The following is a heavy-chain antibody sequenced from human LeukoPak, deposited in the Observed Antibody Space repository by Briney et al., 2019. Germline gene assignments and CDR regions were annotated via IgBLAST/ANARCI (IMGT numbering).Heavy chain of an antibody. Sequence: SETLSLTCTVSGGSISSSSYYWGWIRQPPGKGLEWIGRIYTSGSTNYNPSLKSRVTISVDTSKNQFSLKLSSVTAADTAVYYCARDGTRGEHPGAVFDPWGQGTLVTVSS. J-gene: IGHJ5*02. D-gene: IGHD6-19*01. CDR1: GGSISSSSYY. CDR3: ARDGTRGEHPGAVFDP. V-gene: IGHV4-39*07. CDR2: IYTSGST.